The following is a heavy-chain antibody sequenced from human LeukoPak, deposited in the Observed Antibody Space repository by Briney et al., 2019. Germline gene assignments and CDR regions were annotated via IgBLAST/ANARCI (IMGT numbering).Heavy chain of an antibody. CDR1: GYTFTSYG. V-gene: IGHV1-18*01. CDR3: ARRDDILTGSPSGAFDI. J-gene: IGHJ3*02. Sequence: ASVKVSCKASGYTFTSYGISWVRQAPGQGLEWMGWISAYNGNTNYAQKLQGRVTMTTDTSTSTAYMELRSLRSDDTAVYYCARRDDILTGSPSGAFDIWGQGTMVTVSS. D-gene: IGHD3-9*01. CDR2: ISAYNGNT.